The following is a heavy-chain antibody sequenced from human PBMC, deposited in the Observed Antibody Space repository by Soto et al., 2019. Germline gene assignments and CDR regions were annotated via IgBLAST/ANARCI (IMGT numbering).Heavy chain of an antibody. CDR2: INPNSGGT. V-gene: IGHV1-2*02. CDR1: GYTFTGYY. D-gene: IGHD1-7*01. J-gene: IGHJ4*02. Sequence: QVQLVQSGAEVKKPGASVKVSCKASGYTFTGYYMHWVRQAPGQGLAWMGWINPNSGGTNYSQKFQGRVTMTRDTSISTAYMELSRLRSDDTAVYYCARVRDDDYNWNWGYFYYWGQGTLVTVSS. CDR3: ARVRDDDYNWNWGYFYY.